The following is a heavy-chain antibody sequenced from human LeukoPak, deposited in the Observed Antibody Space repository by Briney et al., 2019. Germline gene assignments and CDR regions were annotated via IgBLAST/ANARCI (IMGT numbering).Heavy chain of an antibody. CDR2: INPSGTST. CDR1: GNTFTSHY. D-gene: IGHD3-9*01. Sequence: ASVKVSCKASGNTFTSHYIHWVRQAPGQGLEWMGIINPSGTSTSYAQKFQGRVTMTRDTSTGTVYMELSSLTSEDTAAYYCARGLTGYYSNWFDLWGQGTLVTVSS. V-gene: IGHV1-46*01. CDR3: ARGLTGYYSNWFDL. J-gene: IGHJ5*02.